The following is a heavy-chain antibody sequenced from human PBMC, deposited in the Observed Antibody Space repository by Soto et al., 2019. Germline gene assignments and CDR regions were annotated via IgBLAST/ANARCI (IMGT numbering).Heavy chain of an antibody. Sequence: EVQLVESGGGLVQPGGSLRLSCAASGFTFSSYSMNWVRQAPGKGLEWVSYISSSSSTIYYADSVKGRFTISRDNAKHSQYLQMNSLRDEHTAVYYCARSAAASTGGYYYYYGMDVWGQGTTVTVSS. CDR3: ARSAAASTGGYYYYYGMDV. D-gene: IGHD6-13*01. V-gene: IGHV3-48*02. J-gene: IGHJ6*02. CDR2: ISSSSSTI. CDR1: GFTFSSYS.